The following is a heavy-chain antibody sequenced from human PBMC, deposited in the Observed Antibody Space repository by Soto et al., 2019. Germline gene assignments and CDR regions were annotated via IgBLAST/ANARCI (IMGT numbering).Heavy chain of an antibody. V-gene: IGHV3-30*18. CDR1: GFTFSTYG. CDR2: ISYDESKK. CDR3: ANDRGADGGFDY. Sequence: QVQLVESGGGVVQPGRSLRLSCAASGFTFSTYGMTWVRQAPGKGLEWVAVISYDESKKYYADSVKGRFTISRDNSKNTLYLQVNSLRTEDTAVYYCANDRGADGGFDYWGQGTLVTVSS. D-gene: IGHD6-19*01. J-gene: IGHJ4*02.